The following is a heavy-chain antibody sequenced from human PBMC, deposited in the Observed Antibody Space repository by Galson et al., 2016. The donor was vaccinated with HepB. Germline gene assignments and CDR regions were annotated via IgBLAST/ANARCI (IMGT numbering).Heavy chain of an antibody. Sequence: SLRLSCAVSGFTFSSYGMHWVRQAPGKGLEWAAVISYDGRNKYYADSVKGRFTISRDNSKNTLYLQMNSLRAEDTAVYYCARDGWLTGRGIRGGLDVWGRWTTVTVSS. J-gene: IGHJ6*04. CDR2: ISYDGRNK. V-gene: IGHV3-30*03. CDR1: GFTFSSYG. CDR3: ARDGWLTGRGIRGGLDV. D-gene: IGHD5-24*01.